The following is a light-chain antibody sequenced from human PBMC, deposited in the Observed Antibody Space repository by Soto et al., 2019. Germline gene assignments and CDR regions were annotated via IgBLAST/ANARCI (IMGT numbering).Light chain of an antibody. J-gene: IGKJ5*01. V-gene: IGKV1-12*01. CDR2: TAS. CDR1: QGVSTW. Sequence: DIQMTQSPSSVSASVGDRVTITCRASQGVSTWLAWYQQKPGKAPNLLIYTASSLQSGVPSRFRGSGSGTDFTLTINGLKPEDFETYYCQQAASFPITFGQGTRLEIK. CDR3: QQAASFPIT.